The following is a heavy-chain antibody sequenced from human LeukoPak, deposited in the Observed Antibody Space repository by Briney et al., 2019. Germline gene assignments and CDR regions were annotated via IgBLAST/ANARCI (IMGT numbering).Heavy chain of an antibody. CDR2: IWHSGST. Sequence: SGTLSLTCAVSGVSISSNNWGSWVRHPPGKGLEWMGEIWHSGSTNYNPSLKRRVTISVDKSTNQFSLKLSSVSAVDTAVYYCARGTHYYASSGYSYPFDYWGQGTLVTVSS. CDR1: GVSISSNNW. J-gene: IGHJ4*02. CDR3: ARGTHYYASSGYSYPFDY. V-gene: IGHV4-4*02. D-gene: IGHD3-22*01.